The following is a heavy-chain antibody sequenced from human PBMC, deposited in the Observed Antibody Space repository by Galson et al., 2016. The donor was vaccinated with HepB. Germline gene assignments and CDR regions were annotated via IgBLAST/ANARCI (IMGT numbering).Heavy chain of an antibody. V-gene: IGHV3-30*03. CDR3: AREPVRLDDLLTGPPKNPDY. CDR1: GFTFTNYG. J-gene: IGHJ4*02. CDR2: ISNDGSKR. D-gene: IGHD3-9*01. Sequence: SLRLSCAASGFTFTNYGMNWLRQAPGKGPEWVAYISNDGSKRYFADSVKGRFTISRDNSKNTLFLHMSSLRAEDTAVYYCAREPVRLDDLLTGPPKNPDYWGQGTLVTVSS.